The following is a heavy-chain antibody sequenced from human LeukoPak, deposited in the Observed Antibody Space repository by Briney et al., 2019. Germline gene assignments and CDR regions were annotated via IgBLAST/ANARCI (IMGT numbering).Heavy chain of an antibody. Sequence: GSLRLSCAASGFTFSSYAMSWVRQAPGKGLEWVSAISGSGGSTYYADSVKGRFTISRDNSKNTLYLQMNSLRAEDTAVYYRAKDVYADFWSGYSPFDYWGQGTLVTVSS. CDR3: AKDVYADFWSGYSPFDY. CDR1: GFTFSSYA. J-gene: IGHJ4*02. D-gene: IGHD3-3*01. V-gene: IGHV3-23*01. CDR2: ISGSGGST.